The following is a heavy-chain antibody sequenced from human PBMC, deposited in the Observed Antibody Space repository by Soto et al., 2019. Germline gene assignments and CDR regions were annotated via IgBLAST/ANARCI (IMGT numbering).Heavy chain of an antibody. V-gene: IGHV3-73*01. CDR1: GFTFSGSA. D-gene: IGHD2-15*01. Sequence: EVQLVESGGGLVQPGGSLKLSCAASGFTFSGSAMHWVRQASGKGLEWVGRIRSKANSYATAYAAYVKGRFTISKDDSKNTQYLKMNGKKTEENAVYYCTKAVAAKEDEGYDIWGQGTMDTVSS. J-gene: IGHJ3*02. CDR2: IRSKANSYAT. CDR3: TKAVAAKEDEGYDI.